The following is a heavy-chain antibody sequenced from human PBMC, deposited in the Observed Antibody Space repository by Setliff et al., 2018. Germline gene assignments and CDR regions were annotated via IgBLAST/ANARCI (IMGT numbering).Heavy chain of an antibody. D-gene: IGHD6-19*01. Sequence: ASVKVSCKASGGTFSSYGISWVRQAPGQGLEWIGLFNPSGGSTKYAEKFQGRVTLTRDTSASTAYMELNSLTSEDTAVYYCARGSVEYSRGWYYFDYWAQGTLVTVSS. V-gene: IGHV1-46*01. J-gene: IGHJ4*02. CDR2: FNPSGGST. CDR1: GGTFSSYG. CDR3: ARGSVEYSRGWYYFDY.